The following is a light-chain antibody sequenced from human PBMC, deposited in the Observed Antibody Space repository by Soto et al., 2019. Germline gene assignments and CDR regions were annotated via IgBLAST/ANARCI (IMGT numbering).Light chain of an antibody. CDR3: SSSTGSSTPWV. CDR1: SSDVGGYNF. Sequence: QSALTQPASVSGSPGQSITISCTGTSSDVGGYNFVSWYQHHPGKAPKLLIYEVSNRPSGISNRFSGSKSGNTASLTISGLQAEDDAYYYCSSSTGSSTPWVFGGGTKLTVL. V-gene: IGLV2-14*01. CDR2: EVS. J-gene: IGLJ3*02.